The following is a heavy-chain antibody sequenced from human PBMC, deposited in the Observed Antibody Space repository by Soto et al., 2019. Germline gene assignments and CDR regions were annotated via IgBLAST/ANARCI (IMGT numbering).Heavy chain of an antibody. D-gene: IGHD4-17*01. V-gene: IGHV3-30-3*01. Sequence: QVQLVESGGGVVQPGRSLRLSCAASGFTFSSYAMHWVRQAPGKGLEWVAVISYDGSNKYYADSVKGRFTISRDNSKNRLYLQMNGLRAEDAAVYSCARGRRDYGGNSVPSGGYFDLWGRGTLVTVSS. CDR2: ISYDGSNK. CDR1: GFTFSSYA. J-gene: IGHJ2*01. CDR3: ARGRRDYGGNSVPSGGYFDL.